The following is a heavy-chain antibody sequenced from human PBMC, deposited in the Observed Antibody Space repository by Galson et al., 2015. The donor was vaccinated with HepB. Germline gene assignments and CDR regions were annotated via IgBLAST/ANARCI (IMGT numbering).Heavy chain of an antibody. D-gene: IGHD2-2*01. J-gene: IGHJ6*03. CDR2: IYPGDSDT. CDR1: GYSFTSYW. CDR3: ARHQLEDIVVVPAAMGQYYYMDV. Sequence: QSGAEVKKPGESLKISCKGSGYSFTSYWIGWVRQMPGKGLEWMGIIYPGDSDTRYSPSFQGQVTISADKSISTAYLQWSSLKASDTAMYYCARHQLEDIVVVPAAMGQYYYMDVWGKGTTVTVSS. V-gene: IGHV5-51*01.